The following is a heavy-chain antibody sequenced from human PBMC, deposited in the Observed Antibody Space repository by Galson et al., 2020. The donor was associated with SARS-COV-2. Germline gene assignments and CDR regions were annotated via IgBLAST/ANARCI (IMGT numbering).Heavy chain of an antibody. CDR1: GFTFSSYD. Sequence: GGSLRLSCVASGFTFSSYDMHWVRHAPGKGLEWVAVISYDGSNKYYADSVKGRFTISRDNSKNTLYLQMNSLRAEDTAVYYCANSLVGAIDYWGQGTLVTVSS. CDR2: ISYDGSNK. D-gene: IGHD1-26*01. J-gene: IGHJ4*02. CDR3: ANSLVGAIDY. V-gene: IGHV3-30*18.